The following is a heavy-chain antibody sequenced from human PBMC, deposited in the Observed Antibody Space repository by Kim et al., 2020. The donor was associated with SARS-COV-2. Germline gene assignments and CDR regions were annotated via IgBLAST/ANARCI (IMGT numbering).Heavy chain of an antibody. J-gene: IGHJ4*02. D-gene: IGHD3-10*01. CDR3: ARGAVRGVITAY. Sequence: YADSVKGRFTISRDNAKNSLYLQMNSLRAEDTAVYYCARGAVRGVITAYWGQGTLVTVSS. V-gene: IGHV3-21*01.